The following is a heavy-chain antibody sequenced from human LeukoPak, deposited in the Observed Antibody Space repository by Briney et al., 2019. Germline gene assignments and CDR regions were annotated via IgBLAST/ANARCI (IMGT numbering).Heavy chain of an antibody. V-gene: IGHV4-30-4*01. J-gene: IGHJ4*02. Sequence: SETLSLTCTVSGGSISSGDYYWSWIRQPPGKGLEWIGYIYYSGSTYYNPSLKSRVTISVDTSKSQFSLKLSSVTAADTAVYYCARDSHSGTAIRSHALDYWGQGTLVTVSS. CDR3: ARDSHSGTAIRSHALDY. CDR2: IYYSGST. D-gene: IGHD2-21*02. CDR1: GGSISSGDYY.